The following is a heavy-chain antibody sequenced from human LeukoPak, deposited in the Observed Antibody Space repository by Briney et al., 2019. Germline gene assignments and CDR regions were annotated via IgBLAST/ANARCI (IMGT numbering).Heavy chain of an antibody. CDR1: GFTFSSYA. CDR3: ARISVSGSFWDY. CDR2: ISYDGSNK. V-gene: IGHV3-30*04. Sequence: GGSLRLSCAASGFTFSSYAMHWVRQAPGKGLEWVAVISYDGSNKYYADSVKGRFTISRDNSKNSLYLQMNSLRTEDTAVYYCARISVSGSFWDYWGQGTLVTVSS. D-gene: IGHD3-10*01. J-gene: IGHJ4*02.